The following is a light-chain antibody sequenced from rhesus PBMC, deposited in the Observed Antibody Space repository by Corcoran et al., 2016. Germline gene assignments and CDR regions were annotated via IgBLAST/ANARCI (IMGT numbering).Light chain of an antibody. V-gene: IGKV1-25*01. J-gene: IGKJ2*01. Sequence: DIQMTQSPSSLSASVGDRVTITCLASRVSTINLDWYQQKPGETPTPLIYEASTFQSGVPSRFSGSGSGANFTLPISSLQPEDFATYICLHSHATPYSFGQGTKVEI. CDR3: LHSHATPYS. CDR1: RVSTIN. CDR2: EAS.